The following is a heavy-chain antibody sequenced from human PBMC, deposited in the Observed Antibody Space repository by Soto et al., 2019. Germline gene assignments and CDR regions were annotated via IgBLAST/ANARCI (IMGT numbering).Heavy chain of an antibody. V-gene: IGHV1-8*01. Sequence: GASVKVSCKASGYTFTNYDISWVRQATGQGLEWMGWMNPNSANTGYAQKFQGRVSMTRDTSINTAYMELSSLRSEDTAIYYCARMATPGTLNWFDPWGQGTLVTVS. CDR2: MNPNSANT. J-gene: IGHJ5*02. D-gene: IGHD1-26*01. CDR3: ARMATPGTLNWFDP. CDR1: GYTFTNYD.